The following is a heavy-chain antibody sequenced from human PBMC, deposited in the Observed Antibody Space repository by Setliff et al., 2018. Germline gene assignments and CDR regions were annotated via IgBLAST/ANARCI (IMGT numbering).Heavy chain of an antibody. D-gene: IGHD2-2*01. CDR3: ARVLFHCSSTSCYLDAFDI. J-gene: IGHJ3*02. V-gene: IGHV1-18*01. CDR2: ISAYNGNT. Sequence: WASVKVSCKASGYTFISYGISWVRQAPGQGLEWMGWISAYNGNTNYAQKLQGRVTMTTDTSTSTAYMELRSLRSDDTAVYYCARVLFHCSSTSCYLDAFDIWGQGTMVTVS. CDR1: GYTFISYG.